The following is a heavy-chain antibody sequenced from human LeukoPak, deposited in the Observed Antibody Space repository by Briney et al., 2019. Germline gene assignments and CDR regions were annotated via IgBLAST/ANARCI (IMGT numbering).Heavy chain of an antibody. J-gene: IGHJ3*02. Sequence: GGSLRLSCTASGFTFDDYAMHWVRQVPGKGLEWVPGISWNSGSIGYADSVKGRFTISRDNAKNSLYLQMNSLRAEDMALYSCAKGRGSGFDAFDIWGQGTMVTVSS. CDR3: AKGRGSGFDAFDI. V-gene: IGHV3-9*03. CDR1: GFTFDDYA. D-gene: IGHD3-3*01. CDR2: ISWNSGSI.